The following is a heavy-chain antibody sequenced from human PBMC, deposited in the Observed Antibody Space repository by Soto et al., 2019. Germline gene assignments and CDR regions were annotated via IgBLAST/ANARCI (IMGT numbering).Heavy chain of an antibody. Sequence: SQTLSLTCAISGDSVSSNSAAWNWIRQSPSRGLEWLGRTYYRSKWYNDYAVSVKSRITINPDTSKNQFSLQLNSVTPEDTAVYYCARDGAMIQQLYYYYGMDVWGQGTTVTVS. D-gene: IGHD5-18*01. J-gene: IGHJ6*02. CDR1: GDSVSSNSAA. CDR3: ARDGAMIQQLYYYYGMDV. V-gene: IGHV6-1*01. CDR2: TYYRSKWYN.